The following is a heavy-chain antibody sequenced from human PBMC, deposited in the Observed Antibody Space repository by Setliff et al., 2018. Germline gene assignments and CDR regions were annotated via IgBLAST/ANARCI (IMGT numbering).Heavy chain of an antibody. CDR3: LRIRLVPHGHS. Sequence: SETLSLTCTVSGGSIRDYYWNWIRQSPGKGLEWIGYIYYRGSTNYNSSLKSRVTISIDMSTNQFSLKLTSATAADTAVYYCLRIRLVPHGHSWGQGTLVTVSS. CDR1: GGSIRDYY. J-gene: IGHJ4*02. CDR2: IYYRGST. V-gene: IGHV4-59*01. D-gene: IGHD2-15*01.